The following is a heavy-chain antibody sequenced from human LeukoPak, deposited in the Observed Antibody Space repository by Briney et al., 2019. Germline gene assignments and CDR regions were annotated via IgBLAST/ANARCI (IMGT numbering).Heavy chain of an antibody. J-gene: IGHJ4*02. CDR2: VESETDSGTK. V-gene: IGHV3-15*04. CDR1: GFIFSNAW. D-gene: IGHD4-23*01. Sequence: GGSLRLSCAASGFIFSNAWMSWVRQAPGKGLGWCGSVESETDSGTKDSAATVKGRFTNSRDDAKKMLNLEMNSLKTEDTAVYYCTTDTVATDYWGQGTLVTVSS. CDR3: TTDTVATDY.